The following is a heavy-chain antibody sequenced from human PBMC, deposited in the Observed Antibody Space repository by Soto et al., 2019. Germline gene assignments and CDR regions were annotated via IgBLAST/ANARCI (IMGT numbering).Heavy chain of an antibody. CDR1: GYSFTSYW. J-gene: IGHJ6*03. V-gene: IGHV5-51*01. CDR3: ARQYSGYDFPYYYYMDV. CDR2: IYPGDSDT. Sequence: GESLKISCKGSGYSFTSYWIGWVRQMPGKGLEWMGIIYPGDSDTRYSPSFQGQVTISADKSISTASLQWSSLKASDTAMYYCARQYSGYDFPYYYYMDVWGKGTTVTVPS. D-gene: IGHD5-12*01.